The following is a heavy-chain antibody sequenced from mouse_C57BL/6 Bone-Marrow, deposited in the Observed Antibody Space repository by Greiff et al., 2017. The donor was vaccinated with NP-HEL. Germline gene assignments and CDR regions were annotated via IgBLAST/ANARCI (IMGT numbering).Heavy chain of an antibody. J-gene: IGHJ2*01. CDR2: IWPGGGT. D-gene: IGHD2-3*01. CDR3: ARDGYYLDY. CDR1: GFSLTSYA. V-gene: IGHV2-9-1*01. Sequence: VQLVESGPGLVAPSQSLSITCTVSGFSLTSYAISWVRQPPGKGLEWLGVIWPGGGTNYNSALNSRLSIRKDNTKSQVVLKMNSLQTDDTARYYCARDGYYLDYGGQGTTLTVSA.